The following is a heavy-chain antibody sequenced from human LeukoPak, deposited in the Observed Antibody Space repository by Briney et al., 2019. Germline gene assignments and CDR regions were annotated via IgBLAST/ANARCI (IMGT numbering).Heavy chain of an antibody. CDR3: SRVWNYYCSGSYSVHYYYYYGMDV. D-gene: IGHD3-10*01. CDR2: IYSGGST. V-gene: IGHV3-53*04. CDR1: GFTVSSNY. Sequence: GGSLRLSCAASGFTVSSNYMSWVRQAPGKGLEWVSVIYSGGSTYYADSVKGRFTISRHNSKNTLYLQMNSLRAEDTAVYYCSRVWNYYCSGSYSVHYYYYYGMDVWGQGTTVTVSS. J-gene: IGHJ6*02.